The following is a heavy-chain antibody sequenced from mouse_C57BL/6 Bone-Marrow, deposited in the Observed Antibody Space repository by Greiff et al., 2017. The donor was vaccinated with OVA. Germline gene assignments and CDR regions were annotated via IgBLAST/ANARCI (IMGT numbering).Heavy chain of an antibody. CDR2: IRLKSDNYAT. J-gene: IGHJ2*01. CDR3: TRGGDY. Sequence: EVHLVESGGGLVQPGGSMKLSCVASGFTFSNYWMNWVRQSPEKGLEWVAQIRLKSDNYATHSAASVKGRFTISRDDSKSSVYLQMNNLRAEDTGIYYCTRGGDYWGQGTTLTVSS. CDR1: GFTFSNYW. V-gene: IGHV6-3*01.